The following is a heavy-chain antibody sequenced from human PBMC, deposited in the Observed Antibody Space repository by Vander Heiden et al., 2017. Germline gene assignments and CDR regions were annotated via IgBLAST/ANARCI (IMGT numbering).Heavy chain of an antibody. Sequence: EVQLLESGGGLVQPGGSLRLSCAASGFTFSRYAMRWVRQAPGKGLEWVSAISGSGGSTYYADSVKVRFTISRDNSKNTLYLQMNSLRAEDTAVYYCAKEYCSGGSCYMGAFDIWGQGTMVTVSS. CDR2: ISGSGGST. CDR1: GFTFSRYA. V-gene: IGHV3-23*01. D-gene: IGHD2-15*01. CDR3: AKEYCSGGSCYMGAFDI. J-gene: IGHJ3*02.